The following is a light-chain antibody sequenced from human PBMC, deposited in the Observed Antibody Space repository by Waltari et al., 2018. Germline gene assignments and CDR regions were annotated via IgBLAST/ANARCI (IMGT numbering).Light chain of an antibody. CDR2: AAS. J-gene: IGKJ1*01. V-gene: IGKV1-12*01. Sequence: DIQMTQSPSSVSASVGDSVTITCRASKGISSWLAWYQQKPGKAPKLLIYAASSLLSGVPSRFSGSGSGTDFTLTISSLQPEDFATYYCQQANSFPPWTFGQGTKVEIK. CDR1: KGISSW. CDR3: QQANSFPPWT.